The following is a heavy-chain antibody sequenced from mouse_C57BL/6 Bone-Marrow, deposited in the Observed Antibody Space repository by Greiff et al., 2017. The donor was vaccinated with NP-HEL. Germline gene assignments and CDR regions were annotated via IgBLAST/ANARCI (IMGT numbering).Heavy chain of an antibody. Sequence: VQLKQSGAELVRPGASVKLSCAASGFNIKDYYMHWVKQRPEQGLEWIGRIDPEDGDTEYAPQFQGKATMNADTSSNTAYLQLSSLTAEDTAVYYCTTEGFTTVVATDYWGQGTSVTVSS. CDR2: IDPEDGDT. CDR1: GFNIKDYY. V-gene: IGHV14-1*01. D-gene: IGHD1-1*01. CDR3: TTEGFTTVVATDY. J-gene: IGHJ4*01.